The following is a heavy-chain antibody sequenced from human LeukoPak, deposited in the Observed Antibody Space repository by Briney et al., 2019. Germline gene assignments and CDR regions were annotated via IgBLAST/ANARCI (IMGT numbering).Heavy chain of an antibody. V-gene: IGHV3-7*01. J-gene: IGHJ4*02. CDR2: IKEDGSEK. D-gene: IGHD1-26*01. CDR1: GLSISNFW. Sequence: PGGSLRLSCAASGLSISNFWMSWVRHAPGKGLEWVAHIKEDGSEKRYVDSVKGRFTVSRASASPYLQMHSLRAEDTAVYYCARAPRGGYSGSYLDYWGQGTLVTVSS. CDR3: ARAPRGGYSGSYLDY.